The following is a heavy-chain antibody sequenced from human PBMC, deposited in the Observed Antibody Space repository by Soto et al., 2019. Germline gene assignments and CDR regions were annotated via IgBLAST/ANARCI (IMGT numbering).Heavy chain of an antibody. CDR2: IKEDGSEN. Sequence: GGSLRLSCAACVFLLSDYWMIWARQAPRKGLEWVASIKEDGSENFYVDSVKGRFTISRDNTKNSLYLQMNSLRAEDTAVYYCARDGTSITKIRRNDYWGQGTLVTVSS. D-gene: IGHD1-26*01. V-gene: IGHV3-7*01. J-gene: IGHJ4*02. CDR1: VFLLSDYW. CDR3: ARDGTSITKIRRNDY.